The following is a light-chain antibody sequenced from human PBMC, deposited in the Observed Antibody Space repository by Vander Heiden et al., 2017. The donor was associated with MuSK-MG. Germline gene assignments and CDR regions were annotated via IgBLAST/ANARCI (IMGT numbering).Light chain of an antibody. V-gene: IGKV1-12*01. CDR3: QQANSFPHT. CDR2: AAS. J-gene: IGKJ4*01. CDR1: QDISSW. Sequence: DIQMTQSPSSVSAPVGDRVTITCRASQDISSWLAWYQQKPGKAPKLLISAASTLQTGVPSRFSGSGSGTDFTLTISSLQPEDFATYFCQQANSFPHTFGGGTKVEIK.